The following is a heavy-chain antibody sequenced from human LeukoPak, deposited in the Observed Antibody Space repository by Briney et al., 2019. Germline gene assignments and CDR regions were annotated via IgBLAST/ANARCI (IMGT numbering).Heavy chain of an antibody. CDR2: IKRDGSEK. Sequence: PGGSLRLSCAASGLTFSSAWMNWVRRAPGKGLEWVSNIKRDGSEKNYVDSVKGRFTISWDNAKSALSLQMNSLRAEDTAVYHCAREKWLYTNGGGQGTLVTVAS. V-gene: IGHV3-7*05. CDR3: AREKWLYTNG. D-gene: IGHD2-8*01. J-gene: IGHJ1*01. CDR1: GLTFSSAW.